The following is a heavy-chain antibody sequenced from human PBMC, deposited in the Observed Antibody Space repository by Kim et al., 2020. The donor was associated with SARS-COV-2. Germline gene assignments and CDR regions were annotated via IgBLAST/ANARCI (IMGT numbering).Heavy chain of an antibody. J-gene: IGHJ5*02. CDR2: IYYSGST. CDR1: CGSISSYY. D-gene: IGHD1-26*01. CDR3: ARHEAPGDSGSYSDDYWFDP. Sequence: SESLSLTCTVSCGSISSYYWSWIRQPPGKGLEWIGYIYYSGSTNYNPSLKSRVTISVDTSKNQFSLKLSSVTAADTAVYYCARHEAPGDSGSYSDDYWFDPWGQGTLVTVSS. V-gene: IGHV4-59*08.